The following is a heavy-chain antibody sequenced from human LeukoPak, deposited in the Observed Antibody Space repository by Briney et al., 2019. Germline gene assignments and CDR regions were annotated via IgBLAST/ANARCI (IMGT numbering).Heavy chain of an antibody. D-gene: IGHD2-2*01. Sequence: SETLSLTCTVSGGSISSYYWSWIRQPPGKGLEWIGYIYYSGSTYYNPSLKSRVTISVDTSKNQFSLKLSSVTAADTAVYYCARGGYDRDDVWFDPWGQGTLVTVSS. CDR2: IYYSGST. V-gene: IGHV4-59*12. CDR1: GGSISSYY. CDR3: ARGGYDRDDVWFDP. J-gene: IGHJ5*02.